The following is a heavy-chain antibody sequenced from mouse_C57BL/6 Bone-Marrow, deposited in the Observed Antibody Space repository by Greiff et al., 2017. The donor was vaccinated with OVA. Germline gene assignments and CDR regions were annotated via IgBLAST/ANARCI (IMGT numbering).Heavy chain of an antibody. CDR3: ARTPDYYGSSYEGD. D-gene: IGHD1-1*01. V-gene: IGHV1-82*01. CDR2: IYPGDGDT. Sequence: QVQLQQSGPELVKPGASVKISCKASGYAFSSSWMNWVKQRPGTGLEGIGRIYPGDGDTTSNGKFTGKATLDADKSYSTAYMQLSSLTAEDSAVYFCARTPDYYGSSYEGDWGQGTTLTVSS. CDR1: GYAFSSSW. J-gene: IGHJ2*01.